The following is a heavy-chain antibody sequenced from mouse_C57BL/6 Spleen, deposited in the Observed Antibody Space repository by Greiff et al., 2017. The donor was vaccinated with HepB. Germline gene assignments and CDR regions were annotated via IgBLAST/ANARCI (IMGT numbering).Heavy chain of an antibody. J-gene: IGHJ3*01. V-gene: IGHV1-53*01. D-gene: IGHD2-4*01. Sequence: VQLQQSGTELVKPGASVKLSCKASGYTFTSYWMHWVKQRPGQGLEWIGNINPSNGGTNYNEKFKSKATLTVDKSSSTAYMQLSSLTSEDSAVYYCARGERSYDYDWFAYWGQGTLVTVSA. CDR3: ARGERSYDYDWFAY. CDR1: GYTFTSYW. CDR2: INPSNGGT.